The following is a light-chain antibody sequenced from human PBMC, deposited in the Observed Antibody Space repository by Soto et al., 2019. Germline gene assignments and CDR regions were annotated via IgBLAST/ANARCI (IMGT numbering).Light chain of an antibody. CDR2: GAS. Sequence: EIVLTQSPGTLSLSPGARATLSCRARQSVSNNYLAWSQQNPGQAPRLLIYGASNRATGIPDRFRGSGSGTDVTSPNSRLEPEDFAVDYCQQNSTSATCGHRTKV. CDR1: QSVSNNY. V-gene: IGKV3-20*01. J-gene: IGKJ1*01. CDR3: QQNSTSAT.